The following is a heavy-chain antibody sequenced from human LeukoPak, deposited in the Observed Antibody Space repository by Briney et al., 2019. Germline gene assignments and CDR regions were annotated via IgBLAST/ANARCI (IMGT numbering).Heavy chain of an antibody. CDR1: GASISSSSYY. CDR2: VFYVGST. J-gene: IGHJ5*02. CDR3: AREPRRPPGYCSSTSCYRAFKKEQTNWFDP. Sequence: SETPSLTSTVSGASISSSSYYWGWFRQPPGKGLEGIGKVFYVGSTYYNLSPKSRVTISVDTSKDQFSLRLSSVTAADTAVYYCAREPRRPPGYCSSTSCYRAFKKEQTNWFDPWGQGTLVTVSS. D-gene: IGHD2-2*01. V-gene: IGHV4-39*02.